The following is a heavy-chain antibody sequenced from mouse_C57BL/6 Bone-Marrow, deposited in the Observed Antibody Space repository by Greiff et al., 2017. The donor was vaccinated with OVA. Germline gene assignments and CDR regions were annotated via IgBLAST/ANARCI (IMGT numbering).Heavy chain of an antibody. V-gene: IGHV1-34*01. J-gene: IGHJ3*01. CDR1: GYTFTDYN. CDR2: IDPNNGGT. Sequence: EVQLQQSGPELVKPGASVKLSCKASGYTFTDYNMHWVKQSHGQSLEWIGYIDPNNGGTGYNQKFKGKATLTATKTSSTAYMQLSSLTSEASAVYYSARSFAYWGQGTPVTVSA. CDR3: ARSFAY.